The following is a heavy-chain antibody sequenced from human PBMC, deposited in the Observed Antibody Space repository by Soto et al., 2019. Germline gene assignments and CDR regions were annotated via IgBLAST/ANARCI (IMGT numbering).Heavy chain of an antibody. CDR2: ISAYNGNT. CDR1: GYTFTSYG. V-gene: IGHV1-18*01. J-gene: IGHJ4*02. D-gene: IGHD1-26*01. CDR3: AREPYSGSYWDY. Sequence: ASLKVSCKASGYTFTSYGISWVRQAPGQGLEWMGWISAYNGNTNYAQKLQGRVTMTTETSTSTAYMELRRLRSDDTAVYYCAREPYSGSYWDYWGQGTLVTVSS.